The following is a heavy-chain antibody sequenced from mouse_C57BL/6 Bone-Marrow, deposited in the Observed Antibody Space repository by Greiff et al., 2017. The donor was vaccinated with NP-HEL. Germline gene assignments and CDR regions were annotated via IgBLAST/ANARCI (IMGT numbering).Heavy chain of an antibody. Sequence: EVQLQESGPGLVKPSQSLSLTCSVTGYSITSGYYWNWIRQFPGNKLEWMGYISYDGSNNYNPSLKNRISITRDTSKNQFFLKLNSVTTEDTATEYCARGYQGAFADWGQGTLVTVSA. J-gene: IGHJ3*01. V-gene: IGHV3-6*01. CDR3: ARGYQGAFAD. CDR2: ISYDGSN. D-gene: IGHD1-1*01. CDR1: GYSITSGYY.